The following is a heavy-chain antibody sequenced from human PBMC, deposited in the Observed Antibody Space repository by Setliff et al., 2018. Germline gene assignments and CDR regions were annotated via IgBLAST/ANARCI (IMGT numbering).Heavy chain of an antibody. CDR1: GYTFTSYY. D-gene: IGHD4-17*01. CDR2: INPKNGGA. J-gene: IGHJ6*03. Sequence: ASVKVSCKASGYTFTSYYIHWVRQAPGQGLEWMGVINPKNGGATYPQNLQGRVTMTRDTSMSTVYMELSSLRFEDTAVYYCARRGADHGDSGVVYYYYYMDVWGKGTTVTVS. V-gene: IGHV1-46*01. CDR3: ARRGADHGDSGVVYYYYYMDV.